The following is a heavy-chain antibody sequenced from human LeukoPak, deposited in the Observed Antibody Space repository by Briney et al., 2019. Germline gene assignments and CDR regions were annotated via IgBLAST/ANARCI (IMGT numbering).Heavy chain of an antibody. Sequence: GASVKVSCKASGGTFSSYAISWVRQAPGQGLEWMGGIIPIFGTANYAQKFQGRVTITADESTSTAYMELSSLRSEDTAVYYCARSSGSDRYYYYYMDVWGEGTTVTVSS. CDR1: GGTFSSYA. V-gene: IGHV1-69*13. CDR2: IIPIFGTA. CDR3: ARSSGSDRYYYYYMDV. J-gene: IGHJ6*03. D-gene: IGHD3-16*02.